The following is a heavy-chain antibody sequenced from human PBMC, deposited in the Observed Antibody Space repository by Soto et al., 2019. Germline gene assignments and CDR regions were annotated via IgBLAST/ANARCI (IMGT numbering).Heavy chain of an antibody. D-gene: IGHD3-22*01. Sequence: ASVKVSCKASGYTFTSYGISWVRQAPGQGLEWMGWISAYNGNTNYAQKLQGRVTMTTDTSTSTAYMELRSLRSDDTAVYYCARDVSRDSSPMYYFDYWGQGILVTVSS. J-gene: IGHJ4*02. V-gene: IGHV1-18*01. CDR1: GYTFTSYG. CDR2: ISAYNGNT. CDR3: ARDVSRDSSPMYYFDY.